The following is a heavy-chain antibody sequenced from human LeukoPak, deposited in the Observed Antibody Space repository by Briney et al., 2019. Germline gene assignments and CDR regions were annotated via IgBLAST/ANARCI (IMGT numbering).Heavy chain of an antibody. V-gene: IGHV1-18*04. CDR2: ISAYNGNT. J-gene: IGHJ3*02. Sequence: ASVQVSCKASGYTFTSYGISWVRQAPGQGLEWMGWISAYNGNTNYAQKLQGRVTMTTDTSTSTAYMELRSLRSDDSAVYYCARDQGDCGGTCRDAFDIWGQGTMVTVSS. D-gene: IGHD2-15*01. CDR3: ARDQGDCGGTCRDAFDI. CDR1: GYTFTSYG.